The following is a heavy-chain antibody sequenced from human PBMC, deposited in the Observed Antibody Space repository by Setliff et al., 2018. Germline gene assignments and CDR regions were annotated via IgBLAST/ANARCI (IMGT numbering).Heavy chain of an antibody. Sequence: QPGGSLRLSCAASGFSINVYSMTWVRQAPGKGLECVSGMYGVGATFYADPVKGRFTISRDISENTLYLQMNSLRPEDTAVYYCAKDRVPDGYWDFDYWGQGILVTVSS. CDR1: GFSINVYS. J-gene: IGHJ4*02. V-gene: IGHV3-23*01. D-gene: IGHD4-17*01. CDR2: MYGVGAT. CDR3: AKDRVPDGYWDFDY.